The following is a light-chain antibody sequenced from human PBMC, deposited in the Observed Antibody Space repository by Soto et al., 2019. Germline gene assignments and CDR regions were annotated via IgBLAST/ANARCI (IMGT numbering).Light chain of an antibody. Sequence: QFALTQPASVSGSPGQSITISCTGTSSDVGGYDYVSWYQQHPGKAPKLMIYEVSNRRPGVSDRFSGSKSGNTASLTISGLQAGDEADYYCSSYTSITTLVFGGGTKVTV. V-gene: IGLV2-14*01. J-gene: IGLJ2*01. CDR3: SSYTSITTLV. CDR2: EVS. CDR1: SSDVGGYDY.